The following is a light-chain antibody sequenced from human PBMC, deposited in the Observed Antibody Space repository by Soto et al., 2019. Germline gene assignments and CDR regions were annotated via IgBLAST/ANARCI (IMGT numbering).Light chain of an antibody. CDR2: EDV. CDR1: SSDVGSYNL. J-gene: IGLJ3*02. V-gene: IGLV2-23*01. CDR3: CSFVGGGSL. Sequence: HSALTQPASVSGSPGQSITISCTGTSSDVGSYNLVSWYQQHPGKAPKLMIYEDVKRPSRVSNRFSGSKSGNTASLTISGLQAEDEADYYCCSFVGGGSLFGGGTKLTVL.